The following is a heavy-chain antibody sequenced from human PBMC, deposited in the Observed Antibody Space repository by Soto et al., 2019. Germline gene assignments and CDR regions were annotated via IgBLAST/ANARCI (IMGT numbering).Heavy chain of an antibody. CDR2: IFYTGDT. J-gene: IGHJ4*02. CDR3: AREGGGYRFDY. Sequence: QVQLLESGPGLVKPSETLSLTCAVPDGSRGSYYWSWIRQPPGKGLERIGYIFYTGDTKYNPSLRFRASFSVDKASHQISLTLSSVTAADTAVYYCAREGGGYRFDYWGQGILVTVSS. D-gene: IGHD1-26*01. CDR1: DGSRGSYY. V-gene: IGHV4-59*01.